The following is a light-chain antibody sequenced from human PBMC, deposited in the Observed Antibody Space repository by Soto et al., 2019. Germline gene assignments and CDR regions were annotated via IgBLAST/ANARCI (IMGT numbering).Light chain of an antibody. CDR1: QSISSY. J-gene: IGKJ1*01. V-gene: IGKV1-39*01. Sequence: DIQMTQSPSSLSASVGDRVTITCRASQSISSYLNWYQQKPGKAPKLLIYAASSLQSGVPSRFSGSGSGTDFTLTISSLQPKDFATYYCQQSHSTPPTFGQGTKV. CDR2: AAS. CDR3: QQSHSTPPT.